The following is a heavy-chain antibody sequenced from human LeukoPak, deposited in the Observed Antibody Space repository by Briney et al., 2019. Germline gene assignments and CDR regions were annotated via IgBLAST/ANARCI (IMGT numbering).Heavy chain of an antibody. D-gene: IGHD6-6*01. J-gene: IGHJ6*03. Sequence: SVKVSCKASGGTFSSYAISWVRQAPGQGLEWMGGIIPIFGTANYAQKFQGRVTITTDESTSTAYMELSSLRSEDSAVYYCARGTGGTIAARLWSDYYYYYMDVWGKGTTVTVSS. CDR1: GGTFSSYA. CDR2: IIPIFGTA. V-gene: IGHV1-69*05. CDR3: ARGTGGTIAARLWSDYYYYYMDV.